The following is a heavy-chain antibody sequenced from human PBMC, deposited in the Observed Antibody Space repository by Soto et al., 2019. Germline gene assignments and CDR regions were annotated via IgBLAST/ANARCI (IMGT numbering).Heavy chain of an antibody. CDR1: GFTFDDYT. CDR2: ISWDGGST. D-gene: IGHD3-10*01. J-gene: IGHJ4*02. CDR3: AKGHYYGPGSHPGRFDY. V-gene: IGHV3-43*01. Sequence: SLRLSCAASGFTFDDYTMHWVRQAPGKGLEWVSLISWDGGSTYYADSVKGRFTISRDNSKNSLYLQMNSLRTEDTALYYCAKGHYYGPGSHPGRFDYWGQGTLVTVSS.